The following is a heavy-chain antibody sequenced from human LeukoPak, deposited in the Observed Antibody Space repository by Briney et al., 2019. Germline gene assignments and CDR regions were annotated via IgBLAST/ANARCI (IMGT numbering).Heavy chain of an antibody. J-gene: IGHJ4*02. Sequence: GASVKVSFKASAYTFTGHYIHWVRQAPGQGLEWMGWINPDSGGTDCAQNFQGRVTMTRDTSISTAYMELSRLRSDDTAVYYCARDRSPAPGRSYGRGHFDYWGQGTLVTVSS. CDR1: AYTFTGHY. D-gene: IGHD5-18*01. V-gene: IGHV1-2*02. CDR3: ARDRSPAPGRSYGRGHFDY. CDR2: INPDSGGT.